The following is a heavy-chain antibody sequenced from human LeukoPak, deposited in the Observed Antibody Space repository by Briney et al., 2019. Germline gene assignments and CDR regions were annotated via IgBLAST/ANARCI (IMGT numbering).Heavy chain of an antibody. D-gene: IGHD2-2*01. V-gene: IGHV4-34*01. Sequence: SETLSLTCAVYGGSFSGYYWSWIRQPPGKGLEWIGEINHSGSTNYNPSLKSRVTISVDTSENQFSLKLSSVTAADTAVYYCARGYCSSTSCQGRGFDPWGQGTLVTVSS. J-gene: IGHJ5*02. CDR2: INHSGST. CDR1: GGSFSGYY. CDR3: ARGYCSSTSCQGRGFDP.